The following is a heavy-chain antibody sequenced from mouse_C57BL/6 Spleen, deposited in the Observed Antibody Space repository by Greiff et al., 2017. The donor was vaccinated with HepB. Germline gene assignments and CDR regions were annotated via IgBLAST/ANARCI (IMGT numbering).Heavy chain of an antibody. CDR3: ARYQPFRAMDY. CDR1: GFTFTDYY. J-gene: IGHJ4*01. Sequence: VQLKESGGGLVQPGGSLSLSCAASGFTFTDYYMSWVRQPPGKALEWLGFIRNKANGYTTEYSASVKGRFTISRDNSQSILYLQMNALRAEDSATYYCARYQPFRAMDYWGQGTSVTVSS. CDR2: IRNKANGYTT. D-gene: IGHD6-1*01. V-gene: IGHV7-3*01.